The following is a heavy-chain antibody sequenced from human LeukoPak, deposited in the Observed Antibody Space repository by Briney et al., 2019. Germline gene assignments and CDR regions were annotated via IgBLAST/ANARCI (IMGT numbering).Heavy chain of an antibody. CDR2: ISAYNGNT. CDR3: ARETPSNLYDFWSGYYTTNYYYGMDV. Sequence: ASVKVSCKASGYTFTSYGISWVRQAPGQGLEWMGWISAYNGNTNYAQKLLGRVTMTTDTSTSTAYMELRSLRSDDTAVYYCARETPSNLYDFWSGYYTTNYYYGMDVWGQGTTVTVSS. D-gene: IGHD3-3*01. J-gene: IGHJ6*02. CDR1: GYTFTSYG. V-gene: IGHV1-18*01.